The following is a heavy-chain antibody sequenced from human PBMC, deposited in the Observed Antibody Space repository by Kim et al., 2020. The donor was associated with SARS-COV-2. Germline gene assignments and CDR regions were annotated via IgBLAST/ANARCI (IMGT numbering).Heavy chain of an antibody. CDR1: GYTFTGYY. D-gene: IGHD6-6*01. J-gene: IGHJ6*02. CDR2: INPNSGGT. V-gene: IGHV1-2*06. CDR3: AREYSSSFYYYYYGMDV. Sequence: ASVKVSCKASGYTFTGYYMHWVRQAPGQGLEWMGRINPNSGGTNYAQKFQGRVTMTRDTSISTAYMELSRLRSDDTAVYYCAREYSSSFYYYYYGMDVWGQGTTVTVSS.